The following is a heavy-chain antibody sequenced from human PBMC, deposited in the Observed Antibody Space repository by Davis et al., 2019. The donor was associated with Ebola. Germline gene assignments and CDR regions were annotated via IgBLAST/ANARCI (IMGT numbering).Heavy chain of an antibody. J-gene: IGHJ4*02. CDR2: INHSGST. V-gene: IGHV4-34*01. D-gene: IGHD3-22*01. CDR1: GGSFSGYY. CDR3: ARRDSYYDSSGYYPFDY. Sequence: SETLSLTCAVYGGSFSGYYWSWIRQPPGKGLEWIGEINHSGSTNYNPSLKSRVTISVDTSKNQFSLKLSPVTAADTAVYYCARRDSYYDSSGYYPFDYWGQGTLVTVSS.